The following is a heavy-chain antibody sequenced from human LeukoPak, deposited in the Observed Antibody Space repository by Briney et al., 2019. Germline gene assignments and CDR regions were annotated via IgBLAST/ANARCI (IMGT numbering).Heavy chain of an antibody. V-gene: IGHV3-23*01. J-gene: IGHJ4*02. CDR3: AKSFPTVVRGGRYFDC. D-gene: IGHD4-23*01. CDR2: ISGSGGST. Sequence: GGSLRLSCAASGFTFSSYAMSWVRQAPGKGLEWVSAISGSGGSTYYADSVKGRFTISRDNSKNTLYLQMNSLRAEDTAVYYCAKSFPTVVRGGRYFDCWGQGTLVTVSS. CDR1: GFTFSSYA.